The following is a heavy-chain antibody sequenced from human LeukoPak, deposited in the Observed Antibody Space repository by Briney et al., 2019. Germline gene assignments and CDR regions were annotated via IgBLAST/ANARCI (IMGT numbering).Heavy chain of an antibody. CDR3: ARGGIQVSGIDEFDY. V-gene: IGHV3-13*01. CDR2: IGIRGDT. J-gene: IGHJ4*02. CDR1: GFTFIDCD. D-gene: IGHD6-19*01. Sequence: GGPLRLSCAASGFTFIDCDMHWVREVIGKGLECVSAIGIRGDTHYSGSVKGRFTISRENAESSLYLQMNRLRAEDTAVYYCARGGIQVSGIDEFDYWGQGTLVTASS.